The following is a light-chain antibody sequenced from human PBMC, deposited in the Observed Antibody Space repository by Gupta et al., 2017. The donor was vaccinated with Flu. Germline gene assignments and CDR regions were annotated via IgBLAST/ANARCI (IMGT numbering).Light chain of an antibody. Sequence: PSTLSASVGDRVTITCRASQNINSWLAWYQQKPGKAPKLLIYRVTSVEDAVPSRFSGSSSATEFTLTIISLVPDDFATYYCQQDAKNPWTFGQGTMVEIK. CDR3: QQDAKNPWT. J-gene: IGKJ2*01. V-gene: IGKV1-5*03. CDR1: QNINSW. CDR2: RVT.